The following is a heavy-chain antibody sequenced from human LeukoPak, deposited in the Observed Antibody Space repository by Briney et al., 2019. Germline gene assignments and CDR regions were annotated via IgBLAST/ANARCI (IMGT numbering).Heavy chain of an antibody. CDR2: IYSGGYT. D-gene: IGHD6-19*01. CDR3: ARERGYSSGWYLDY. Sequence: GGSLRLSCAASGFTISSNYMSWVRQGPGKGLEWVSLIYSGGYTYYADSVKGRFTISRDNSKNTLYLQMNSLRDEDTAVYYCARERGYSSGWYLDYWGQGTLVTVSS. CDR1: GFTISSNY. V-gene: IGHV3-53*01. J-gene: IGHJ4*02.